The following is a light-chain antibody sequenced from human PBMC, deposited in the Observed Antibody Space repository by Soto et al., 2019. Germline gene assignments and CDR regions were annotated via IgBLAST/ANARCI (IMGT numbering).Light chain of an antibody. V-gene: IGLV2-8*01. Sequence: LTQPPSAPGSPGQSGTISCTGTNXDVGTHNYVSWYQQYPGKAPKLLIYDVVKRPSGIPHRFSGSKSGNTASLTVSGLQADDEADYSCSSYAGGSTIVFGTGTKVTVL. CDR3: SSYAGGSTIV. CDR1: NXDVGTHNY. J-gene: IGLJ1*01. CDR2: DVV.